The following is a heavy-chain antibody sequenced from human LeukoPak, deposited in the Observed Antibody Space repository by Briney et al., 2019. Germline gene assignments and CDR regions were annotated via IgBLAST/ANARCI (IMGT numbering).Heavy chain of an antibody. CDR1: GYTFTGYY. D-gene: IGHD3-10*01. V-gene: IGHV1-2*02. Sequence: ASVKVSCKASGYTFTGYYMHWVQQAPGQGLECMRWINPNSGGTNYAQKFQGRVTMTRDTSISTAYMELSRLRSDDTAVYYCARLDITMVRGPATRLLNDYWGQGTLVTVSS. CDR3: ARLDITMVRGPATRLLNDY. J-gene: IGHJ4*02. CDR2: INPNSGGT.